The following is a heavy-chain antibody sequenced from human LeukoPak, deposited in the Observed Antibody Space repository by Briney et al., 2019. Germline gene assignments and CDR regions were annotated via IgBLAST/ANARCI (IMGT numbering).Heavy chain of an antibody. Sequence: PGGSLRLSCAASGFTFSDYYMTWIRQAPGKGLEWVSYVNSRGNTIFYADSVKGRFTISRDNVKNSLYLQMNSLRDDDTAVYYCGTSALAVAGTDEFDYWGQGTLVTVSS. CDR1: GFTFSDYY. D-gene: IGHD6-19*01. CDR3: GTSALAVAGTDEFDY. CDR2: VNSRGNTI. V-gene: IGHV3-11*01. J-gene: IGHJ4*02.